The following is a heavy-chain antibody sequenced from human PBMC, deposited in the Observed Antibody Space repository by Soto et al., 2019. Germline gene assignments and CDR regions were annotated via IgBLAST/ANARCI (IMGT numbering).Heavy chain of an antibody. D-gene: IGHD2-15*01. CDR3: ARENHAQDTELIVQFDY. J-gene: IGHJ4*02. V-gene: IGHV4-39*02. CDR2: IYYSGST. Sequence: QLQLQESGPGLVKPSETLSLTCTVSGGSISSSSYYWVWIRQPPGKGLEWIGSIYYSGSTYYNPSLKSRVIISVGTSTYQVSMKLSAVTAADTAVYYCARENHAQDTELIVQFDYWGQGTLVTVSS. CDR1: GGSISSSSYY.